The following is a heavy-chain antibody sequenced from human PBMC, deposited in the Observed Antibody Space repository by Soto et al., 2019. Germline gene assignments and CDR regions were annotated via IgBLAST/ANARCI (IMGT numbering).Heavy chain of an antibody. CDR3: ARSDIVVVPAAPRSVYYYYYYYMDV. CDR2: INHSGST. Sequence: PSETLSLTCAVYGGSCSGYYWSWIRQPPGKGLEWIGEINHSGSTNYNPSLKSRVTISVDTSKNQFSLKLSSVTAADTAVYYCARSDIVVVPAAPRSVYYYYYYYMDVWGKGTTVTVSS. D-gene: IGHD2-2*01. CDR1: GGSCSGYY. J-gene: IGHJ6*03. V-gene: IGHV4-34*01.